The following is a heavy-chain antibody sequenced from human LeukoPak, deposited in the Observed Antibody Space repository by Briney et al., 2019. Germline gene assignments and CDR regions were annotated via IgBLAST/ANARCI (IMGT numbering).Heavy chain of an antibody. CDR1: GFTFSSYA. Sequence: QTGRSLRLSCAASGFTFSSYAMSWVRQAPGKGLERVSAISGSGGSTYYADSVKGRFTISRDNSKNTLYLQMNSLRAEDTAVYYCAKELAVAGPFDYWGQGTLVTVSS. CDR3: AKELAVAGPFDY. CDR2: ISGSGGST. J-gene: IGHJ4*02. V-gene: IGHV3-23*01. D-gene: IGHD6-19*01.